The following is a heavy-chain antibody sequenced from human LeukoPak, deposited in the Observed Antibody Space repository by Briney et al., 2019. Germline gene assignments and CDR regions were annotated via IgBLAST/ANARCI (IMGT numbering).Heavy chain of an antibody. CDR3: ARQIVAVPAALRALDI. V-gene: IGHV1-2*02. CDR2: INPNSGGT. Sequence: ASVKVSCKASGYTFTVYYIHWVRQAPGQGLEWMGWINPNSGGTYYAQKFQGRVTMTRDTSIDTAYMELSRLRSDDTAVYYCARQIVAVPAALRALDIWGQGTMVTVPS. J-gene: IGHJ3*02. D-gene: IGHD2-2*01. CDR1: GYTFTVYY.